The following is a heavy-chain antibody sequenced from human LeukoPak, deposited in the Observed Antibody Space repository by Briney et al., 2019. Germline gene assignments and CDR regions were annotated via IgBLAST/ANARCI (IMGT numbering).Heavy chain of an antibody. J-gene: IGHJ4*02. CDR1: GFTFSSYA. D-gene: IGHD3-22*01. V-gene: IGHV3-23*01. CDR2: ISGSGGST. Sequence: GGSLRLSCAASGFTFSSYAMSWVRQAPGKGLEWVSAISGSGGSTYYADSVKGRFTISRDNSKNTLYLQINSLRAEDTAVYYCAKDPPLPYYYDSSGYALGFDYWGQGTLVTVSS. CDR3: AKDPPLPYYYDSSGYALGFDY.